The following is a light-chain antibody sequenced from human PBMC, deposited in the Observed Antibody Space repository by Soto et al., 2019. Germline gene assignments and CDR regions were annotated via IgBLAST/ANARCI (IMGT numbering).Light chain of an antibody. CDR1: GSNVGTYS. J-gene: IGLJ1*01. Sequence: QSVLTQPPSVSAAPGQKVTISCSGSGSNVGTYSVSWYQHLPGTAPKLLIYDSTTRPSEIPDRFSGSKSGTSATLGITGLQTGDEAEYYCGVWDRSLTTDVFGPGTKVTVL. CDR2: DST. V-gene: IGLV1-51*01. CDR3: GVWDRSLTTDV.